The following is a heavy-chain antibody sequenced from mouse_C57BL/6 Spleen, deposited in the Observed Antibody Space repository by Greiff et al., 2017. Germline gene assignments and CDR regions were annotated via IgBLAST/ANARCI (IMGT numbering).Heavy chain of an antibody. V-gene: IGHV1-64*01. CDR2: IHPNSGST. CDR1: GYTFTSYW. J-gene: IGHJ2*01. CDR3: ARGGLLGEKYYFDY. D-gene: IGHD2-3*01. Sequence: QVQLQQPGAELVKPGASVKLSCKASGYTFTSYWMHWVKQRPGQGLGWIGMIHPNSGSTNYNEKFKSKATLTVDKSSSTAYMHLSSLTSEDSAVYYCARGGLLGEKYYFDYWGQGTTLTVSS.